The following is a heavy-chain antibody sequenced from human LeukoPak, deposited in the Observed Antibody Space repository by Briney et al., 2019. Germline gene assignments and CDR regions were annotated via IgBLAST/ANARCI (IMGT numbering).Heavy chain of an antibody. CDR3: ARGGVAAAGKPRYYYYYYMDV. V-gene: IGHV1-2*02. CDR2: INPNSGGT. CDR1: GYTFTGYY. Sequence: SVKVSCKASGYTFTGYYIHWVRQAPGQGLEWMGWINPNSGGTNYAQKFQGRVTMTRDTSISTAYMELSRLRSDDTAVYYCARGGVAAAGKPRYYYYYYMDVWGKGTTVTVSS. J-gene: IGHJ6*03. D-gene: IGHD6-13*01.